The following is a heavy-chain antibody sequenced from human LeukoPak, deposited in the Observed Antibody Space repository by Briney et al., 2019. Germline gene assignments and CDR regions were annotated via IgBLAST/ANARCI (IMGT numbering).Heavy chain of an antibody. CDR3: TKERYWASTTCPGAFDL. CDR1: GITLTYDW. J-gene: IGHJ3*01. Sequence: GGSLRLSCAASGITLTYDWMSWVRQAPGKGLEWVGRIKSKTYCETTDYAAPVKGRFTVSRDDSKNMVALQMNSLKTEDTALYYCTKERYWASTTCPGAFDLWGQGTMVTVSS. V-gene: IGHV3-15*01. CDR2: IKSKTYCETT. D-gene: IGHD2-2*01.